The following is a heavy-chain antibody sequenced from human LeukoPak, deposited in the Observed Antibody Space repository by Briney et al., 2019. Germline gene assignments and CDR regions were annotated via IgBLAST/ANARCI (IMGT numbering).Heavy chain of an antibody. CDR1: GGTFSSYA. D-gene: IGHD1-1*01. V-gene: IGHV1-69*04. Sequence: SVKVSCKASGGTFSSYAISWVRQAPGQGLEWMGRIIPIPGIANYAQKLQGRVTITADKSTSTAYMELSSLRSEDTAVYYCAPMEMATTTPFHYWGQGTLVTVSS. J-gene: IGHJ4*02. CDR2: IIPIPGIA. CDR3: APMEMATTTPFHY.